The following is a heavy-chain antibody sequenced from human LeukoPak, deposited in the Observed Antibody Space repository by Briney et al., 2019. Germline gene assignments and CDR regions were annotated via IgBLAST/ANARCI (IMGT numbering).Heavy chain of an antibody. CDR1: GYTFTGYY. CDR3: ARGDSSGYPYYFDY. Sequence: ASVKVSCKASGYTFTGYYMHWVRQAPGQGLEWMGWINPNSGGTNYAQKFQGRVTMTRDTSISIAYMELSRLRSDDTAVYYCARGDSSGYPYYFDYWGQGTLVTVSS. CDR2: INPNSGGT. D-gene: IGHD3-22*01. V-gene: IGHV1-2*02. J-gene: IGHJ4*02.